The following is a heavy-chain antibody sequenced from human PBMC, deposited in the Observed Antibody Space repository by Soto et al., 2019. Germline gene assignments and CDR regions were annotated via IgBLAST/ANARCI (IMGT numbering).Heavy chain of an antibody. CDR3: ARDSPRYSSSWYGEGYYYYGMDV. CDR2: TYYRSKWYN. J-gene: IGHJ6*02. V-gene: IGHV6-1*01. CDR1: GDSVSSNSAA. D-gene: IGHD6-13*01. Sequence: SQTLSLTCAISGDSVSSNSAAWNWIRQSPSRGLEWLGRTYYRSKWYNDYAVSVKSRITINPDTSKNQFSLQLNSVTPEDTAVYYCARDSPRYSSSWYGEGYYYYGMDVWGQGTTVTV.